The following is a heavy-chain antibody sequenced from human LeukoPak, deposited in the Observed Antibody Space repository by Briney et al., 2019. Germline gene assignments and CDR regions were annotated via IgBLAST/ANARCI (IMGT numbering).Heavy chain of an antibody. J-gene: IGHJ5*02. Sequence: GGSLRLSCAASGFTFSNYWMIWVRQAPGKGLEWVGNIKQDGSEKRYADSVRGRFTISRDNAQTSLYLQMNSLRAEDTAVYYCARASDPWLQLTWGQGTLVTVSS. D-gene: IGHD5-24*01. V-gene: IGHV3-7*05. CDR2: IKQDGSEK. CDR1: GFTFSNYW. CDR3: ARASDPWLQLT.